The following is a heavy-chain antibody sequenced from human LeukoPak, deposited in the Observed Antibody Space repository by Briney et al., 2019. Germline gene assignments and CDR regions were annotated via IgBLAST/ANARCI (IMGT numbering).Heavy chain of an antibody. CDR2: IHYTGSA. CDR3: ASSSNTYYFDF. CDR1: GHSISSFY. V-gene: IGHV4-59*12. J-gene: IGHJ4*02. Sequence: PSETLSLTCTFSGHSISSFYWTWIRQPPGQRREWLGYIHYTGSANYNPSLKGRFTISVDTSQNQFSLQLTSVTAADTAVYYCASSSNTYYFDFWGQGTLVTVSS. D-gene: IGHD4-11*01.